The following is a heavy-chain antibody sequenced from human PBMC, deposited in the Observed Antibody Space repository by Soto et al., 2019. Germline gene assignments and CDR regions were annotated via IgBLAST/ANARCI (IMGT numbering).Heavy chain of an antibody. V-gene: IGHV3-23*01. CDR3: ARGSTDSYPGSRIFDF. Sequence: GGSLRLSCAASGIPFGSRAMSWVRQAPGEGLEWVSTITDTGGDTKYADSVRGRFTMSRDNSKKTLYLQMNSLRVEDSALYYCARGSTDSYPGSRIFDFWRRGTLVTVSS. CDR2: ITDTGGDT. D-gene: IGHD3-10*01. CDR1: GIPFGSRA. J-gene: IGHJ4*02.